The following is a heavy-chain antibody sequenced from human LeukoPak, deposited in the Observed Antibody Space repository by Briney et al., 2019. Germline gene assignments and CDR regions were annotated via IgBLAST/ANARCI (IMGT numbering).Heavy chain of an antibody. Sequence: GGSLRLSCAASGFTFNTYAITWVRQAPGKGLEWVSGISASGGTTYYADSVKGRFTISRDNSKNTLSLQMNSLKVEDTAVYYCAKGNWGPLYYFDYWGQGTLVTVSS. D-gene: IGHD7-27*01. CDR2: ISASGGTT. J-gene: IGHJ4*02. V-gene: IGHV3-23*01. CDR3: AKGNWGPLYYFDY. CDR1: GFTFNTYA.